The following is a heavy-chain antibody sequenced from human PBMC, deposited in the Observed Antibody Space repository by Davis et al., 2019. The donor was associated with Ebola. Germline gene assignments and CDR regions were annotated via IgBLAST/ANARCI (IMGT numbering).Heavy chain of an antibody. J-gene: IGHJ4*02. V-gene: IGHV1-2*02. CDR2: INPNSGGT. D-gene: IGHD1-26*01. Sequence: ASVKVSCKASGGTFSSYAISWVRQAPGQGLEWMGWINPNSGGTNYAQKFQGRVTMTRDTSISTAYMELSRLRSDDTAVYYCARGSGSRPQYFDYWGQGTLVTVSS. CDR1: GGTFSSYA. CDR3: ARGSGSRPQYFDY.